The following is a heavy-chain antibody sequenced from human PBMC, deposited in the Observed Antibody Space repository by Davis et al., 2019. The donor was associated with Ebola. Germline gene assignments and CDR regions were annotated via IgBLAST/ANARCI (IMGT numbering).Heavy chain of an antibody. CDR1: GGTFISYA. Sequence: SVTVSCKASGGTFISYAFSWVRQAPGQGLEWMGGIIPIFGTANYAQKFQGRVTITADESTSTAYMELSSLRAEDTAVYYCARDYGDYERYFDYWGQGTLVTVSS. CDR3: ARDYGDYERYFDY. V-gene: IGHV1-69*13. D-gene: IGHD4-17*01. CDR2: IIPIFGTA. J-gene: IGHJ4*02.